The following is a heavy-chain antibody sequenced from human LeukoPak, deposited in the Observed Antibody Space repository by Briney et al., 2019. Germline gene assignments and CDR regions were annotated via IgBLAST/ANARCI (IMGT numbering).Heavy chain of an antibody. J-gene: IGHJ4*02. CDR2: INHSGST. D-gene: IGHD3-22*01. Sequence: SETLSLTCAVYGGSFSGYYWSWIRQPPGKGLEWIGEINHSGSTNHNPSLKSRVTISVDTSKNQFSLKLSSVTAADTAVYYCARGKYYYDSSGYLSYWGQGTLVTVSS. V-gene: IGHV4-34*01. CDR1: GGSFSGYY. CDR3: ARGKYYYDSSGYLSY.